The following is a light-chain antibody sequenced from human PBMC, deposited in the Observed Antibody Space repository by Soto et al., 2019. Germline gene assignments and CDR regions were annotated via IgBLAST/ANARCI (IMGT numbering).Light chain of an antibody. CDR3: QQYDTFWT. J-gene: IGKJ1*01. Sequence: EIVLTQSPGTLSLSPGERATLSCRASQSVSYYLAWYQQKPGQAPRLLIYDASSRATGVPDRFSGSGSGTEFTLTISSLQPDDSATYYCQQYDTFWTFGQGTKVDIK. V-gene: IGKV3-20*01. CDR1: QSVSYY. CDR2: DAS.